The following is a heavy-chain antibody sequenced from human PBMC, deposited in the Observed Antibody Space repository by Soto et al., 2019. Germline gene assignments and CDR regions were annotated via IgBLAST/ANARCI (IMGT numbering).Heavy chain of an antibody. CDR1: GASFSGYY. V-gene: IGHV4-34*01. CDR2: IYHSGST. J-gene: IGHJ6*02. CDR3: ARRGIWFWELLAFDYYYGMDV. Sequence: SETLSLTCAVSGASFSGYYWSWIRQPPGKGLEWIGAIYHSGSTNCNPSLKSRVTISLEQSKNQFSLKLSTVTAADTAVYYCARRGIWFWELLAFDYYYGMDVWGQGTTVTVSS. D-gene: IGHD3-10*01.